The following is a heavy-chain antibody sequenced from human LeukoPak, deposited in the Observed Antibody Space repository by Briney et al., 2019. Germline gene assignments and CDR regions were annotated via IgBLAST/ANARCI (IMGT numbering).Heavy chain of an antibody. J-gene: IGHJ5*02. CDR3: ARDRRNWFDP. CDR1: GFTFSSYA. CDR2: ISYDGSNK. V-gene: IGHV3-30*04. Sequence: PGRSLRLSCAASGFTFSSYAMHWVRQAPGKGLEWVAVISYDGSNKYYADSVKGRFTISRDNSKNTLYLQMNSLRAEDTAVYYCARDRRNWFDPWGQGTLVTVSS.